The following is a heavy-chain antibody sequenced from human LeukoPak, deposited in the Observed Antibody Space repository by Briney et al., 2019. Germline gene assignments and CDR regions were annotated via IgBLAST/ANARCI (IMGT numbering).Heavy chain of an antibody. CDR3: ARVMAASVWRSYGSYYYYYYMDV. J-gene: IGHJ6*03. Sequence: GGSLRLSCAASGFTFNNYWMGGFRQAPGKGLEGLANIKEDGSEKNYGDSVKGRFTISSDNAKNSLYLQMSRLRAADTAVYYCARVMAASVWRSYGSYYYYYYMDVWGKGTTVTVSS. V-gene: IGHV3-7*01. D-gene: IGHD3-16*01. CDR1: GFTFNNYW. CDR2: IKEDGSEK.